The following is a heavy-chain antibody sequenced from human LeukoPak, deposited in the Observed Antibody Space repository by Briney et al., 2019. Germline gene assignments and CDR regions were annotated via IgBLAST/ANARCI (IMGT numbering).Heavy chain of an antibody. CDR2: IIPIFGTA. Sequence: PVKVSCKASGGTFSSYAISWVRQAPGQGLEWMGGIIPIFGTANYAQKFQGRVTITADESTSTAYMELSSLRSEDTAVYYCARGGIAVASAFDIWGQGTMVTVSS. CDR1: GGTFSSYA. V-gene: IGHV1-69*01. CDR3: ARGGIAVASAFDI. J-gene: IGHJ3*02. D-gene: IGHD6-19*01.